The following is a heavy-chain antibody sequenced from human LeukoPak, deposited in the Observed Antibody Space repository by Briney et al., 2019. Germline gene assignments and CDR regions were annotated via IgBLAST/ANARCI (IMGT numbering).Heavy chain of an antibody. V-gene: IGHV1-69*13. D-gene: IGHD2-2*01. CDR1: GGTFSSYA. CDR3: ARDGGYCGSTSCYALY. J-gene: IGHJ4*02. CDR2: IIPIFGTA. Sequence: SVKVSCKASGGTFSSYAISWVRQAPGQGLEWMGGIIPIFGTANYAQKFQGRVTITADESTSTAYMELSSLRSEDTAVYYCARDGGYCGSTSCYALYWGQGTLVTVSS.